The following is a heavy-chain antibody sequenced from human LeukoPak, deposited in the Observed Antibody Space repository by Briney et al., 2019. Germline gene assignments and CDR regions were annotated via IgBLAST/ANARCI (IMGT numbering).Heavy chain of an antibody. CDR2: IYYSGNT. D-gene: IGHD3-22*01. Sequence: SETLSLTCTVSGGSISDYYWTWIRQPPGKGLEWIGHIYYSGNTIYNPSLKSRVTISVDTSKNQFSLKLSSVTAADTAVYYCARHGYYDSSGYYYDAFDIWGQGTMVTVSS. CDR1: GGSISDYY. J-gene: IGHJ3*02. CDR3: ARHGYYDSSGYYYDAFDI. V-gene: IGHV4-59*08.